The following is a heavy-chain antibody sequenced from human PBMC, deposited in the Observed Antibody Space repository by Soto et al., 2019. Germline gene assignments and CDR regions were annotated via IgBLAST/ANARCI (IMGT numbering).Heavy chain of an antibody. CDR2: ISYDGSNK. Sequence: GGSLRLSCAASGFTFSSYGMHWVRQAPGEGLEWVAVISYDGSNKYYADSVKGRFTISRDNSKNTLYLQMNSLRAEDTAVYYCAKDHGSSSIYYYYGMDVWGQGTTVTVSS. CDR1: GFTFSSYG. CDR3: AKDHGSSSIYYYYGMDV. V-gene: IGHV3-30*18. D-gene: IGHD6-6*01. J-gene: IGHJ6*02.